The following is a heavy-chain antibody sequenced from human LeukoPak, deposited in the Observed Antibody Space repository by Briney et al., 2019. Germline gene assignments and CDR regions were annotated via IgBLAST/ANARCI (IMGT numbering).Heavy chain of an antibody. V-gene: IGHV4-59*01. CDR2: IDDSGNT. CDR1: GGSISRYY. Sequence: SETLSLTCTVSGGSISRYYWSWIRRPPGKGLEWIGYIDDSGNTNYNPSLKSQVTISVDKSKNQFSLKLSFVTAADAAMYYCARSDYHNSGSHTVFDAFDIWGQGTRVTVSS. D-gene: IGHD3-10*01. J-gene: IGHJ3*02. CDR3: ARSDYHNSGSHTVFDAFDI.